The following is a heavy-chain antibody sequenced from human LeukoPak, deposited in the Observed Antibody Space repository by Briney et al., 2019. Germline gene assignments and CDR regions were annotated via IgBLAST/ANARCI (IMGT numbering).Heavy chain of an antibody. V-gene: IGHV3-30-3*01. CDR3: ARELKRFLDY. Sequence: GGSLRLSCAASGFTFSSYAMHWDRQAPGKGLEWVAVISYDGSNKYYADSVKGRFTISRDNSKNTLYLQMNSLRAEDTAVYYCARELKRFLDYWGQGTLVTVSS. D-gene: IGHD3-3*01. J-gene: IGHJ4*02. CDR2: ISYDGSNK. CDR1: GFTFSSYA.